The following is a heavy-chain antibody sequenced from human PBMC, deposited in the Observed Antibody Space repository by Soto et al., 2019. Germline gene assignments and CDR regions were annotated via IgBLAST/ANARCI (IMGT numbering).Heavy chain of an antibody. CDR3: TRHYSGYSFFDY. D-gene: IGHD5-12*01. CDR2: IHYSGST. V-gene: IGHV4-59*08. Sequence: SETLSLTCTVSGGPISFYYWSWIRQSPGKGLEWIGYIHYSGSTNYNPSLKSRITISVDTSRNQFSLELSTVTAADTAVYYCTRHYSGYSFFDYWGQGTLVTVSS. J-gene: IGHJ4*02. CDR1: GGPISFYY.